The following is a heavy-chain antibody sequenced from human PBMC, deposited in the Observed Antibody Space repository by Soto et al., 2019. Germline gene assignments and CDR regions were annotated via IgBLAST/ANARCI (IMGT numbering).Heavy chain of an antibody. CDR2: IYHSGST. D-gene: IGHD2-15*01. CDR3: AGGGGGSAPYYYYYYGMDV. J-gene: IGHJ6*02. CDR1: GGSISSGGYS. Sequence: PSETLSLTCAVSGGSISSGGYSWSWIRQPPGKGLEWIGYIYHSGSTYYNPSLKSRVTISVDRSKNQFSLKLSSVTAADTAVYYCAGGGGGSAPYYYYYYGMDVWGQGTTVTVSS. V-gene: IGHV4-30-2*01.